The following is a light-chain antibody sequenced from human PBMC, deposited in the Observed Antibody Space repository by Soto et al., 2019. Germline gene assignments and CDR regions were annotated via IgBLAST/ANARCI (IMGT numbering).Light chain of an antibody. J-gene: IGLJ1*01. CDR1: SSDVGAYNY. V-gene: IGLV2-14*01. CDR2: EVS. Sequence: QSVLTQPPSVSGSPGQSITISCTGTSSDVGAYNYVSWYQQHPGKAPKLMIYEVSNRPSGVSHRFSGSKSDNTASLTISGLQTDDEAHYYCSSYTSSRTLVFGTGTKVTVL. CDR3: SSYTSSRTLV.